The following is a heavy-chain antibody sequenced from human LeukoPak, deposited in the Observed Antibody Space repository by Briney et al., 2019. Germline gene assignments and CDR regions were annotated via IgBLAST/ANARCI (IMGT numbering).Heavy chain of an antibody. CDR3: ARSKNGYKAYYYYYMDV. J-gene: IGHJ6*03. CDR2: IYYSGST. CDR1: GGSISSSSYY. D-gene: IGHD5-24*01. Sequence: SETLSLTCTVSGGSISSSSYYWGWIRQPPGKGLEWIGSIYYSGSTYYNPSLKSRVTISVDTSKNQFSPKLSSVTAAATAVYYCARSKNGYKAYYYYYMDVWGKGTTVTVSS. V-gene: IGHV4-39*07.